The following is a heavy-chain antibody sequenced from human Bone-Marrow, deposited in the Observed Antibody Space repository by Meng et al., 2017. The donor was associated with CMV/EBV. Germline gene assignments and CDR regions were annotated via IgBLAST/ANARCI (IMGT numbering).Heavy chain of an antibody. J-gene: IGHJ6*02. V-gene: IGHV1-69*05. CDR1: GGALSNYG. CDR2: IIPIFGTP. D-gene: IGHD1-1*01. Sequence: SVKVSCKASGGALSNYGITWVRQAPGHGLEWMGGIIPIFGTPSYAQRFQGRVTITTDESTSTAYMEVSSLTSEDTAVYYCATPTSPPGLPFFVGMDVWGQGTTVTVSS. CDR3: ATPTSPPGLPFFVGMDV.